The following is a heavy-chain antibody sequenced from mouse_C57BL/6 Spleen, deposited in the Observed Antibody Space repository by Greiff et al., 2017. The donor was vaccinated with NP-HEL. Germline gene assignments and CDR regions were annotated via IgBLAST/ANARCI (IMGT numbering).Heavy chain of an antibody. CDR1: GYTFTSYT. J-gene: IGHJ3*01. CDR2: INPSSGYT. D-gene: IGHD2-4*01. CDR3: ASPPYYDYDGAWFAY. V-gene: IGHV1-4*01. Sequence: QVQLQQSGAELARPGASVKMSCKASGYTFTSYTMHWVKQRPGQGLEWIGYINPSSGYTKYNQKFKDKATLTADKSSSTAYMQLSSLTSEDSAVYYCASPPYYDYDGAWFAYWGQGTLVTVSA.